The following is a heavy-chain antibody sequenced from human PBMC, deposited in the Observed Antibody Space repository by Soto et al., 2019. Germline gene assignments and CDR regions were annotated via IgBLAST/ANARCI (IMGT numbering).Heavy chain of an antibody. J-gene: IGHJ4*02. CDR1: GGSISSSSYY. D-gene: IGHD4-17*01. CDR3: ASSYGDYLSY. CDR2: IYYSGST. Sequence: SETLSLTCTVSGGSISSSSYYWGWIRQPPGKGLEWIGSIYYSGSTYYNPSLKSRVTISVGTSKNQFSLKLSSVTAADTAVYYCASSYGDYLSYWGQGTLVTVSS. V-gene: IGHV4-39*01.